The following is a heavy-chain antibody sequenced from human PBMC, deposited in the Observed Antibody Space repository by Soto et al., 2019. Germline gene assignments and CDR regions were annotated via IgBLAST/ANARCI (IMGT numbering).Heavy chain of an antibody. CDR1: GGTFSSYA. CDR3: ARVDCSGGSCPRAYYYDYGMDV. CDR2: IIPIFGTA. V-gene: IGHV1-69*01. J-gene: IGHJ6*02. Sequence: QVQLVQSGAEVKKPGSSVKVSCKASGGTFSSYAISWVRQAPGQGLEWMGGIIPIFGTANYAQKFQGRVTITADESRSSAYMEVSRVRSEDTAVYYCARVDCSGGSCPRAYYYDYGMDVWGQGTTVTVSS. D-gene: IGHD2-15*01.